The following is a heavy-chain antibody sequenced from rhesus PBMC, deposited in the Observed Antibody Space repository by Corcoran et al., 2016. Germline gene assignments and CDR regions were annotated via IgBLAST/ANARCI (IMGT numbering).Heavy chain of an antibody. CDR2: VYSITART. CDR1: AVSIPVYYN. V-gene: IGHV4-143*01. Sequence: QVQLQESGPGLVKPSETLSLPCSVSAVSIPVYYNSNLIRQSPLKGLEWIGAVYSITARTNYNPSLKSRVTISKDTSKNQFSLRLTSVTAADTAVYYCARQGYTDHLGGLDSWGQGVVVTVSS. D-gene: IGHD2-39*02. J-gene: IGHJ6*01. CDR3: ARQGYTDHLGGLDS.